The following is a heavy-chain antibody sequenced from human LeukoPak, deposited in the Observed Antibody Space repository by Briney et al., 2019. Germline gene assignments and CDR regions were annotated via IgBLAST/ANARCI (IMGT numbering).Heavy chain of an antibody. Sequence: GGSLRLSCAASGFTFSSYSMNWVRQAPGKGLEWVSSISSSSSCIYYADSVKGRFTISRDNSKNTLYPQMNSLRAEDTAVYYCARGAGRCSSTSCYTYGMDVWGQGTTVTVSS. CDR3: ARGAGRCSSTSCYTYGMDV. D-gene: IGHD2-2*02. J-gene: IGHJ6*02. CDR2: ISSSSSCI. V-gene: IGHV3-21*04. CDR1: GFTFSSYS.